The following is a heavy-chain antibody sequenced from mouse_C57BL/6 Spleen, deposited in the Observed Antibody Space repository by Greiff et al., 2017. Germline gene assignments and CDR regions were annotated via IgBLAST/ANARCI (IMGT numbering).Heavy chain of an antibody. V-gene: IGHV1-26*01. D-gene: IGHD4-1*01. J-gene: IGHJ4*01. CDR3: ARSRTGGAMDY. CDR2: INPNNGGT. Sequence: VQLQQSGPELVKPGASVKISCKASGYTFTDYYMNWVKQSHGKSLEWIGDINPNNGGTSYNQKFKGKATLTVDKSSSTAYMELRSLTSEDSAVYYCARSRTGGAMDYWGQGTSVTVSS. CDR1: GYTFTDYY.